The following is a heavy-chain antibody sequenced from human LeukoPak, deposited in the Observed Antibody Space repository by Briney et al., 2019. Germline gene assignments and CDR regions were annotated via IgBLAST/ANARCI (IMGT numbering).Heavy chain of an antibody. V-gene: IGHV3-30*02. J-gene: IGHJ4*02. CDR2: IRYDGSNK. D-gene: IGHD6-13*01. CDR1: RFTFSTYG. Sequence: GGSLRLSCAASRFTFSTYGMHWVRQAPGKGLEWVAFIRYDGSNKYYADSVKGRFTISRDNAKNSLYLQMNSLRAEDTALYYCAKANRPEYSSSCDYWGQGTLVTVSS. CDR3: AKANRPEYSSSCDY.